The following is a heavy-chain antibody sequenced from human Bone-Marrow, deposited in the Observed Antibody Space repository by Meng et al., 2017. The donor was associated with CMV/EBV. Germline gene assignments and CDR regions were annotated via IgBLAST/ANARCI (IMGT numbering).Heavy chain of an antibody. CDR2: IYWNDDK. V-gene: IGHV2-5*01. J-gene: IGHJ5*02. Sequence: SGPTLVKPTHTLTLTYTFSRFSLSTSGGGVGWVRQLPGKAREWLALIYWNDDKRYSPSLNSRLTITKDTSKNQVVLTMTNMDPVDTATYYFAHLTTIFGVVIAREHNWFDPWGQGTLVTVSS. CDR1: RFSLSTSGGG. D-gene: IGHD3-3*01. CDR3: AHLTTIFGVVIAREHNWFDP.